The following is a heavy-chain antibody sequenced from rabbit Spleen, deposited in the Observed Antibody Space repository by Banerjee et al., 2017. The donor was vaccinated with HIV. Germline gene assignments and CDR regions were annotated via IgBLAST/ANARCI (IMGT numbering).Heavy chain of an antibody. V-gene: IGHV1S40*01. CDR3: ARNYVNAFDP. J-gene: IGHJ2*01. CDR2: IDTNDGDT. CDR1: GFDFSSSDY. D-gene: IGHD1-1*01. Sequence: QSLEESGGDLVKPGASLTLTCTASGFDFSSSDYMCWVRQAPGKGLEWIACIDTNDGDTDYANWPKGRFTISKTSSTTVTLQMTSLTAADTATYFCARNYVNAFDPWGPGTLVTVS.